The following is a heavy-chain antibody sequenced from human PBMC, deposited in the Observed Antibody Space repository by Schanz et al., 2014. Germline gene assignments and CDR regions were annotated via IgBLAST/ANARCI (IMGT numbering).Heavy chain of an antibody. Sequence: QVQLVESGGGVVQPGRSLRLSCVASGFTFSSSSMHWVRQAPGRGLEWVAVVSSDGSIKYYADSVKGRFAISRVNSKATLYLQMNSLRAEDTALYYCAREHLDSGTYYFDYWGQGALVTVSS. CDR3: AREHLDSGTYYFDY. CDR1: GFTFSSSS. V-gene: IGHV3-30*09. J-gene: IGHJ4*02. CDR2: VSSDGSIK. D-gene: IGHD3-10*01.